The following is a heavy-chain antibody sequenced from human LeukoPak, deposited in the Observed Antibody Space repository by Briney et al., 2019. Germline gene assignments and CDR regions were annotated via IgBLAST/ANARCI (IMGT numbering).Heavy chain of an antibody. D-gene: IGHD3-22*01. Sequence: GGSLRLPCAASGFTFGSNYMSWVRQAPGKGLEWVSGIHSGDSTYYADSVKGRITISRDNSKNMLYLQMNSLRAEDTAVYHCARASGGYYDSSGSFDYWGQGTLVTVSS. CDR3: ARASGGYYDSSGSFDY. V-gene: IGHV3-53*01. CDR1: GFTFGSNY. CDR2: IHSGDST. J-gene: IGHJ4*02.